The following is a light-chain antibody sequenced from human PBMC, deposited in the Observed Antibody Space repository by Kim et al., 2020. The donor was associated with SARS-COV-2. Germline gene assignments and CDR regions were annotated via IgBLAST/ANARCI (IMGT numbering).Light chain of an antibody. V-gene: IGKV3-20*01. CDR3: QQYLSSPFT. CDR1: QSVSSRH. Sequence: APWERATLSCRASQSVSSRHLAWYQQKPGQAPRLLMYTTSSRATGIPDRFSGSGSGTDFTLTIDRLEPEDFAVYFCQQYLSSPFTFGGGTKVDIK. J-gene: IGKJ4*01. CDR2: TTS.